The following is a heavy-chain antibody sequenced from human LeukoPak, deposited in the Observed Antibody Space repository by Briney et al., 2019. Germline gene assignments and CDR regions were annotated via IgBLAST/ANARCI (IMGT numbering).Heavy chain of an antibody. J-gene: IGHJ4*02. CDR1: GFTFGDYA. CDR2: IRSKAYGGTT. Sequence: PGGSLRLSCTASGFTFGDYAMSWVRQAPGKGLEWVGFIRSKAYGGTTEYAASVKGRFTISRDDSKSIAYLQMNSLKTEDTAVYYCTRDSTPVVGVVDYGGQGTLVTVSA. D-gene: IGHD1-26*01. CDR3: TRDSTPVVGVVDY. V-gene: IGHV3-49*04.